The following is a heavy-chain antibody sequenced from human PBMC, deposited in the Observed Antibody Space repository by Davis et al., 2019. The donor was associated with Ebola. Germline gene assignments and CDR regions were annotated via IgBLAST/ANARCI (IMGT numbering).Heavy chain of an antibody. V-gene: IGHV3-9*01. CDR2: ISWNSGSI. J-gene: IGHJ4*02. CDR1: GFTFDDYA. Sequence: PGGSLRLSCAASGFTFDDYAMHWVRQAPGKGLEWVSGISWNSGSIGYADSVKGRFTISRDNAKNSLYLQMNSLRAEDTALYYCAKDYSNYIRLFDYWGQGTLVTVSS. D-gene: IGHD4-11*01. CDR3: AKDYSNYIRLFDY.